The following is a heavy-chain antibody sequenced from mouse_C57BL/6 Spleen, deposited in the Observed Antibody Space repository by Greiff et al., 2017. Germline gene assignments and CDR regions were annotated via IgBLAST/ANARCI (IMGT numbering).Heavy chain of an antibody. J-gene: IGHJ1*03. D-gene: IGHD2-4*01. Sequence: QVQLQQPGAELVRPGSSVKLSCKASGYTFTSYWMHWVKQRPIQGLEWIGNIDPSDSETHYNQKFKDKATLTVDKSSSTAYMQLSSLTSEDSAVYYCARSVISYWYFDVWGTGTTVTVSS. CDR2: IDPSDSET. CDR3: ARSVISYWYFDV. CDR1: GYTFTSYW. V-gene: IGHV1-52*01.